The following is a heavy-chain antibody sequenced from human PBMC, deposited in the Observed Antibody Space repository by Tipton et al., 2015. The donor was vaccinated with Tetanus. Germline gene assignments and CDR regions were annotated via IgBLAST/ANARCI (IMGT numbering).Heavy chain of an antibody. Sequence: TLSLTCTVSGGSLRSGDHYWSWIRQAPGKGLEWLAYISPSGRTNSNYSLKSRITISQDKSKNQFSLRLTSVTAADTAVYSCAGGLVRWYEPWGRGTLVSVSS. CDR1: GGSLRSGDHY. V-gene: IGHV4-61*08. CDR3: AGGLVRWYEP. CDR2: ISPSGRT. J-gene: IGHJ5*02. D-gene: IGHD3-10*01.